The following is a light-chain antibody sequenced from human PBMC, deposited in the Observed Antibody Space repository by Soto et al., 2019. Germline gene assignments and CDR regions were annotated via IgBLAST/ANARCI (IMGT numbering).Light chain of an antibody. J-gene: IGKJ1*01. CDR2: KAS. CDR3: QQYVSYSRT. Sequence: DIQMTQSPSTLSASVGDSVTITCRASQSIRNWLAWYQQKPGKAPKLLIYKASSLEGGVPSRFSGSGSGTEFTLTISCLQPDDFATYYCQQYVSYSRTFGQGTKVEIK. V-gene: IGKV1-5*03. CDR1: QSIRNW.